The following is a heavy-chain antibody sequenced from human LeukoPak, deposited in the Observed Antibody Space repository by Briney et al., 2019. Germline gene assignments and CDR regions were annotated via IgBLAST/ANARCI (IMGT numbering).Heavy chain of an antibody. V-gene: IGHV3-74*01. J-gene: IGHJ3*02. D-gene: IGHD2-2*01. CDR3: ARDLYPDDIVVVPGEDAFDI. Sequence: PGGSLRLSCAASGFTFINYWMHWVRQAPGKGLVWVSRINPDETRIDYADSVKGRFTISRDNSKNTLYLQMGSLRAEDMAVYYCARDLYPDDIVVVPGEDAFDIWGQGTMVTVSS. CDR2: INPDETRI. CDR1: GFTFINYW.